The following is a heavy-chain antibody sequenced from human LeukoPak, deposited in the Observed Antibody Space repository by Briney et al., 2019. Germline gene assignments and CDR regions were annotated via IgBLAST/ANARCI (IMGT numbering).Heavy chain of an antibody. V-gene: IGHV1-69*01. D-gene: IGHD3-22*01. CDR2: IIPIFGTA. Sequence: SVKVSCKASGGTFSSYAISWVRQAPGQGLEWMGGIIPIFGTANYAQKFQGRVTITADESTSTAYMELSSLRSEDTAVYYCASSRDPYYYDSSGYLDAFDIWGQGTMVTVSS. CDR1: GGTFSSYA. CDR3: ASSRDPYYYDSSGYLDAFDI. J-gene: IGHJ3*02.